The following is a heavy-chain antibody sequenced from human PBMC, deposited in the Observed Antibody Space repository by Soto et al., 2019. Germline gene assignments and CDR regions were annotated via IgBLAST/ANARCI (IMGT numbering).Heavy chain of an antibody. Sequence: SETLSLTCTVSGGSISSRSYYWSWIRQPPGKGLEWIGSIYYSGNTYYNPSLNSRVTISVDTSKNQFSLKLSSVTAADTAVYYCSRLLWFGAGGRRALYYGMDVWGQGTTVTVSS. CDR1: GGSISSRSYY. CDR3: SRLLWFGAGGRRALYYGMDV. V-gene: IGHV4-39*07. CDR2: IYYSGNT. J-gene: IGHJ6*02. D-gene: IGHD3-10*01.